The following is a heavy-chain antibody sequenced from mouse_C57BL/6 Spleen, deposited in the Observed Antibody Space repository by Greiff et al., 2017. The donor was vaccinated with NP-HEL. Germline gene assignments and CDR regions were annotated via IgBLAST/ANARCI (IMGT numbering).Heavy chain of an antibody. V-gene: IGHV1-69*01. Sequence: QVQLQQPGAELVMPGASVKLSCTASGYTFTSYWMHWVKQRPGQGLEWIGEIDPSDSYTNYNQKFKGKSTLTVDKSSSTAYMQLSSLTSEDSAVYYCARSGTMITSFAYWGKGTLVTVSA. CDR1: GYTFTSYW. CDR2: IDPSDSYT. D-gene: IGHD2-4*01. J-gene: IGHJ3*01. CDR3: ARSGTMITSFAY.